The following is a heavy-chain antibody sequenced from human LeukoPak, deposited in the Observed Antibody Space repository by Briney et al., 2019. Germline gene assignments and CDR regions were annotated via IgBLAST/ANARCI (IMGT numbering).Heavy chain of an antibody. CDR2: ISSSSSYI. D-gene: IGHD6-13*01. CDR1: GFTFSSYS. Sequence: GGSLRLSCAASGFTFSSYSMTWVRQAPGKGLEWVSSISSSSSYIYYADSVKGRFTISRDNAKNSLYLQMNSLRAEDTAVYYCARGNIAAAGRGFFDPWGQGTLVTVSS. J-gene: IGHJ5*02. CDR3: ARGNIAAAGRGFFDP. V-gene: IGHV3-21*01.